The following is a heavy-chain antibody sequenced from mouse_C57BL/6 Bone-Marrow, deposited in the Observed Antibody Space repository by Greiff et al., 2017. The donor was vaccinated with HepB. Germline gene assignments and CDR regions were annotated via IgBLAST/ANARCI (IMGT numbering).Heavy chain of an antibody. CDR3: ARGGSTMVTTSYFDY. Sequence: VQLKESGPELVKPGASVKISCKASGYSFTGYYMNWVKQSPEKSLEWIGELNPSTGGTTYNQKFKAKATLTVDKSSSTAYMQLKSLTSEDSAVYYCARGGSTMVTTSYFDYWGQGTTLTVSS. D-gene: IGHD2-2*01. CDR2: LNPSTGGT. J-gene: IGHJ2*01. CDR1: GYSFTGYY. V-gene: IGHV1-42*01.